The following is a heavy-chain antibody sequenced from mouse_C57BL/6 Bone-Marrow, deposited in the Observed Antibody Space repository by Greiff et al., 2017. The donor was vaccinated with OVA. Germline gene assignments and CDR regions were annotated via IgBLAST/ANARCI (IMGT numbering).Heavy chain of an antibody. V-gene: IGHV1-69*01. CDR3: ARCDYDEGWAMDD. D-gene: IGHD2-4*01. J-gene: IGHJ4*01. Sequence: QVQLQQSGAELVMPGASVKLSCKASGYTFTSYLMHWVKQRPGQGLEWIGEIDPSDSYTNYNQKFKGKSTLTVDKSSSTAYMQLSSLTSEDSAVYYCARCDYDEGWAMDDWGQGTSVTVSS. CDR1: GYTFTSYL. CDR2: IDPSDSYT.